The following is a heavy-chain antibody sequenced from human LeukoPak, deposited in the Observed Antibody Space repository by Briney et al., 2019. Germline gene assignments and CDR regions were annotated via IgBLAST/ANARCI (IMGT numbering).Heavy chain of an antibody. CDR2: ISGSGDRT. CDR3: AKLLRGVVVPYFDS. V-gene: IGHV3-23*01. J-gene: IGHJ4*02. CDR1: GFTFSSSA. Sequence: GGSLRLSCAASGFTFSSSAMSWVRQAPGKGLEWVSAISGSGDRTHYADSVKGRFTVSRDTSPNTLFLQLNSLRAEDTAIYYCAKLLRGVVVPYFDSWGQGTLVTVSS. D-gene: IGHD3-10*01.